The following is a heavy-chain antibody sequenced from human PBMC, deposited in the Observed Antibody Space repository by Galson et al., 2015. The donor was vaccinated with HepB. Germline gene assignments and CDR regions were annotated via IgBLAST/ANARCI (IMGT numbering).Heavy chain of an antibody. V-gene: IGHV3-15*07. Sequence: SLSLSCAGSGFSFSRVFMNWVRQAPGKGLVWVGRIKSNDEGATKDYATPVNGRFTISRDDSKNTSYLQMDNLKIEDTARYYCTTEGNFGMIKRSDYWGQGTLVSVSS. CDR1: GFSFSRVF. CDR2: IKSNDEGATK. J-gene: IGHJ4*02. CDR3: TTEGNFGMIKRSDY. D-gene: IGHD3-3*02.